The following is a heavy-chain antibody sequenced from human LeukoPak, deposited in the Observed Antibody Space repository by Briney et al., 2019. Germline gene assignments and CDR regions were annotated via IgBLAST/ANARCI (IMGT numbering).Heavy chain of an antibody. CDR1: GGSISSGSYY. J-gene: IGHJ5*02. Sequence: SQTLSLTCTVSGGSISSGSYYWSWIRQPAGKGLEWIGRIYTSGSTNYNPSLKSRVTMSVDTSKNQFSLKLSSVTAADTAVYYCARDRGGYDWFDPWGQGTLVTVSS. V-gene: IGHV4-61*02. CDR2: IYTSGST. D-gene: IGHD3-22*01. CDR3: ARDRGGYDWFDP.